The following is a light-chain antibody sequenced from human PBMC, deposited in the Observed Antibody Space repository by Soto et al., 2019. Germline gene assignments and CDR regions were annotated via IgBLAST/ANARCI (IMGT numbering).Light chain of an antibody. CDR2: EVS. CDR3: TSYTSSRTRV. Sequence: QSALTQPASVSGSPGQSITISCTGTSSDVGGYNYVSWYQQHPGKAPNLMIYEVSNRPSGVSYGFSGFMSGNTGSLTISGLQAEDEADYYCTSYTSSRTRVFGGGTKLTVL. CDR1: SSDVGGYNY. V-gene: IGLV2-14*01. J-gene: IGLJ3*02.